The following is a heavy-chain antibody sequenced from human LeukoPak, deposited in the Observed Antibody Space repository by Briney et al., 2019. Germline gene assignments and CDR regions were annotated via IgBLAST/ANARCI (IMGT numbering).Heavy chain of an antibody. Sequence: GGSLRLSCAASGFTFSSYAMSWVRQAPGKGLEWVSAISGSGGSTYYADSVKGRFTISRDNSKNTLYLQMNSLRAEDTAVYYCARDLAGSWYGEFDYWGQGTLVTVFS. CDR2: ISGSGGST. V-gene: IGHV3-23*01. D-gene: IGHD6-13*01. J-gene: IGHJ4*02. CDR1: GFTFSSYA. CDR3: ARDLAGSWYGEFDY.